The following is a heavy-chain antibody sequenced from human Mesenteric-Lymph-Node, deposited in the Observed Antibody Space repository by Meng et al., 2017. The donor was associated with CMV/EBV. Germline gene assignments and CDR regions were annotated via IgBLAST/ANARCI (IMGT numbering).Heavy chain of an antibody. J-gene: IGHJ6*02. Sequence: GESLKISCAASGFTFDDYTMHWVRQAPGKGLEWVSSLSTTSSYIYYADSVKGRFTISRDNAKNSLYLHMNSLRAEDTAVYYCARTRSMYYYYGMDVWGQGTTVTVSS. D-gene: IGHD5-24*01. V-gene: IGHV3-21*01. CDR3: ARTRSMYYYYGMDV. CDR1: GFTFDDYT. CDR2: LSTTSSYI.